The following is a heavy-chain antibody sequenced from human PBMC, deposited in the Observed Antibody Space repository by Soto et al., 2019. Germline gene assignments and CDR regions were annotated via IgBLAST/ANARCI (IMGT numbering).Heavy chain of an antibody. CDR3: AKIVGATLVDY. V-gene: IGHV4-4*02. CDR1: GASISSTSSGDW. Sequence: QVQLQESGPGLVKPSGTLSLTCTVSGASISSTSSGDWWSWVRQPPGKGLEWIGEIHHSGSNNYNPSLKSRVTMSVDKSKNQFSLRLSSVTAADTAVYYCAKIVGATLVDYWGQGTLVTVSS. D-gene: IGHD1-26*01. CDR2: IHHSGSN. J-gene: IGHJ4*02.